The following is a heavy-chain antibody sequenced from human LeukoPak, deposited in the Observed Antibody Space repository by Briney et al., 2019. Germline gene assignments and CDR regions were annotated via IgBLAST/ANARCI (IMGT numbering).Heavy chain of an antibody. Sequence: GGSLRLSCAVSGFTFSPYAMAWVRQAPGKGLEWVSGISDNTYYADSVRGRFTISRDNARNSLFLQMNSLTAEDTAVYYCAREIIAATLDGWGQGTLVIVSS. J-gene: IGHJ4*02. V-gene: IGHV3-23*01. CDR3: AREIIAATLDG. CDR1: GFTFSPYA. D-gene: IGHD1-26*01. CDR2: ISDNT.